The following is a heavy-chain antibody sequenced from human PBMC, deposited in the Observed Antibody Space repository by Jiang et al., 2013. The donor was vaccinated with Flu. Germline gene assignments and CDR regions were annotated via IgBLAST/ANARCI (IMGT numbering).Heavy chain of an antibody. D-gene: IGHD3-10*01. Sequence: QALSLTCAISGDSVSSDSAAWNWIRQSPSRGLEWLGRTYYRSKWYNDYAVSMKGRITITSDPSKHQFSLQLNSVTPEDTAVYYCARQFISAFGFWGQGTMVTVSS. J-gene: IGHJ3*01. CDR3: ARQFISAFGF. CDR2: TYYRSKWYN. CDR1: GDSVSSDSAA. V-gene: IGHV6-1*01.